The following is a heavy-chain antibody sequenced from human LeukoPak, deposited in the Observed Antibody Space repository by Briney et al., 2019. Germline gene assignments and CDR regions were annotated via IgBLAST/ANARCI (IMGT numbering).Heavy chain of an antibody. CDR2: IWSDASNT. V-gene: IGHV3-33*01. J-gene: IGHJ3*02. CDR1: GFIFSSYG. CDR3: ARDSSI. Sequence: GGSLRLSCAASGFIFSSYGMHWVRQAPGKGLEWVAVIWSDASNTYYTDSVKGRFTISRDNSKNTLYLQMNSLRAEDTAMYYCARDSSIWGQGTMVTVSS.